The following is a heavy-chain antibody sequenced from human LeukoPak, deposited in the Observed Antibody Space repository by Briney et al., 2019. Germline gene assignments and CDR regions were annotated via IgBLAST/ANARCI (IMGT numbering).Heavy chain of an antibody. J-gene: IGHJ6*02. Sequence: GGSLRLSCAASGFTFSSYWMSWVRQAPGKGLEWVANIKQDGSEKYYVDSVKGRFTISRDSAKNALYLQMNSLRAEDTAVYYCARIMGSGWPYGMDVWGQGTTVTVSS. CDR2: IKQDGSEK. CDR1: GFTFSSYW. D-gene: IGHD6-19*01. V-gene: IGHV3-7*01. CDR3: ARIMGSGWPYGMDV.